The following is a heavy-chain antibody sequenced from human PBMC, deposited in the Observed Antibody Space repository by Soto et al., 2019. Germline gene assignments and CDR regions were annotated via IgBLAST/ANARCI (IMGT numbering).Heavy chain of an antibody. V-gene: IGHV1-18*01. CDR2: ISAYNGNT. CDR1: GYTFTSYG. D-gene: IGHD4-17*01. Sequence: QVQLVQSGAEVKKPGASVKVSCKASGYTFTSYGISWVRQAPGQGLEWMGWISAYNGNTNYAKKLQGRVIMTTDTPTRTAYMELRSLRSDDTAVYYCARVEKEYYGGNSVSAFDIWGQGTMVTVSS. J-gene: IGHJ3*02. CDR3: ARVEKEYYGGNSVSAFDI.